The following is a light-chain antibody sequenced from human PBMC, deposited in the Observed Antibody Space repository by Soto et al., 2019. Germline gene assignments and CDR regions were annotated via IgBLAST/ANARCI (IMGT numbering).Light chain of an antibody. J-gene: IGKJ5*01. CDR2: GAS. Sequence: EIVLTQSPGTLSLSPGEGATLSCRANQSLTSSYLAWYQQKSGQAPRLLIYGASSRATGLPDRFSGSGSGTDLSLTISRLEPEDFAVYYCQQYHKSPITFGQGTRLEIK. CDR1: QSLTSSY. V-gene: IGKV3-20*01. CDR3: QQYHKSPIT.